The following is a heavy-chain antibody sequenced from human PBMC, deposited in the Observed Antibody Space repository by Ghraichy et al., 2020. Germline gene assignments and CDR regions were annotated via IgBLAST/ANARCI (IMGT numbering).Heavy chain of an antibody. Sequence: SETLSLTCAVYGGSFTGYYWGWIRQPPGKGLEWIGEINQSGSTNYNPSLKSRVTISVDTSRNQFSLKLSSVTAADTAVYFCARRTLGLFRFDYWGQGTLVTVPS. D-gene: IGHD2/OR15-2a*01. CDR3: ARRTLGLFRFDY. J-gene: IGHJ4*02. CDR2: INQSGST. V-gene: IGHV4-34*01. CDR1: GGSFTGYY.